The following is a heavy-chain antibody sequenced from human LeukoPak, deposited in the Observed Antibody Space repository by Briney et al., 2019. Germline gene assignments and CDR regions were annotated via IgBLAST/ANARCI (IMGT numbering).Heavy chain of an antibody. V-gene: IGHV3-30*02. J-gene: IGHJ4*02. CDR2: IRYGGSNK. CDR3: AKESIAGAVAGIEPLDY. D-gene: IGHD6-19*01. Sequence: GGSLRLSCAASGFTFSSYGMHWVRQAPGKGLEWVAFIRYGGSNKYYADSVKGRFTISRDNSKNTLYLQMNSLRAEDTAVYYCAKESIAGAVAGIEPLDYWGQGTLVTVSS. CDR1: GFTFSSYG.